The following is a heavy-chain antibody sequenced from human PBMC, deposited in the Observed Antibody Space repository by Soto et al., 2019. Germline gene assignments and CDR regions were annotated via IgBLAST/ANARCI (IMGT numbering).Heavy chain of an antibody. D-gene: IGHD2-15*01. CDR2: ISYDGSNK. Sequence: QVQLVESGGGVVQPGRSLRLSCAASGFTFSSYAMHWVRQAPGKGLEWVAVISYDGSNKYYADSVKGRFTISRDNSKNTLYLQMNSRRAEDRAVYYCARDAAARWYFDYWGQGTLVTGSS. V-gene: IGHV3-30-3*01. CDR3: ARDAAARWYFDY. J-gene: IGHJ4*02. CDR1: GFTFSSYA.